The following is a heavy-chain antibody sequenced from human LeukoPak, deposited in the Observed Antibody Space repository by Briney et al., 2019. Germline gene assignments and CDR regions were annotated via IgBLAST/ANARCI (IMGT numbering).Heavy chain of an antibody. J-gene: IGHJ4*02. CDR1: GFTFSNYG. D-gene: IGHD1-26*01. CDR3: AKAGGWDLRGRAFDY. CDR2: ISNDGSNR. Sequence: GGSLRLSCAASGFTFSNYGMHWVRQAAGQGLEWVAVISNDGSNRYYADSVKGRFTISRDNSKNTLYLQVNSLRAEDTAVYYCAKAGGWDLRGRAFDYWGQGTLVTVSS. V-gene: IGHV3-30*18.